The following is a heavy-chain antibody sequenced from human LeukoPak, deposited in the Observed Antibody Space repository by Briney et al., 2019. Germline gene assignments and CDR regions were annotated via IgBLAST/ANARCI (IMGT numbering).Heavy chain of an antibody. Sequence: PGGSLRLSCAASGFTFSSYAMSRVRQAPGKGLEWVSTISGSGGTTYSADSVKGRFTISRDNSKNTLYLQMNSLRAEDTAVYYCAKAFNGDYLPPGGYWGQGTLVTVSS. D-gene: IGHD4-17*01. J-gene: IGHJ4*02. V-gene: IGHV3-23*01. CDR3: AKAFNGDYLPPGGY. CDR1: GFTFSSYA. CDR2: ISGSGGTT.